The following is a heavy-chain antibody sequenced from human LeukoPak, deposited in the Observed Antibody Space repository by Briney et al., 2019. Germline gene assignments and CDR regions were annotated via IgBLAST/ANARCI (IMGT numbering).Heavy chain of an antibody. CDR2: IYSSGTT. D-gene: IGHD3-10*01. J-gene: IGHJ4*02. Sequence: SEALSLTCTVSGGSISSNSHYWGWIRQPPGKGLEWIGSIYSSGTTYYNPSLKSRVTISVDTSKNQFSLKLSSVTAADTAVYYCASAGSSGSSHYWGQGTLVTVSS. CDR3: ASAGSSGSSHY. CDR1: GGSISSNSHY. V-gene: IGHV4-39*07.